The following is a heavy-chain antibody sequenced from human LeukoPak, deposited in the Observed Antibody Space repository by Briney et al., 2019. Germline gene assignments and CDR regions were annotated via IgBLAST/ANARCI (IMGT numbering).Heavy chain of an antibody. V-gene: IGHV1-2*02. CDR2: INPNSGGT. D-gene: IGHD3-9*01. CDR3: ARDAEYYDILTGYYTNYYYMDV. J-gene: IGHJ6*03. CDR1: GYTFTGYY. Sequence: ASVKVSCKASGYTFTGYYMHWVRQAPGQGLEWMGWINPNSGGTNYAQKFQGRVTMTRDTSISTAYMELSRLRSDDTAVYYCARDAEYYDILTGYYTNYYYMDVWGKGTTVTISS.